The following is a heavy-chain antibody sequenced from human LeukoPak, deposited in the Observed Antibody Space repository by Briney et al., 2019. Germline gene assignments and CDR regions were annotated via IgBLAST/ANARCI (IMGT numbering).Heavy chain of an antibody. CDR2: IYYTGVT. J-gene: IGHJ4*02. CDR1: GASISSNY. Sequence: PSETLSLTCTVSGASISSNYWTWIRQPPGKGLEYIGYIYYTGVTNYNPSLKSRVTISVDTSKNQFSLKLSSVTAADTAVYFCAKYGGSGWVIDYWGQGTLVTVSS. V-gene: IGHV4-59*08. D-gene: IGHD6-19*01. CDR3: AKYGGSGWVIDY.